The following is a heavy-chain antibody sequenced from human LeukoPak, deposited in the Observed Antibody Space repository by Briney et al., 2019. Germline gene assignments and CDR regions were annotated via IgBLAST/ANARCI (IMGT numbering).Heavy chain of an antibody. J-gene: IGHJ4*02. CDR2: INHSGST. Sequence: SETLSLTCTVSGDSISNFYWSWIRQPPGKGLEWIGEINHSGSTNYNPSLKSRVTISVDTSKNQFSLKLSSVTAADTAVYYCAGVATVATGVDYWGQGTLVTVSS. CDR3: AGVATVATGVDY. D-gene: IGHD4-17*01. CDR1: GDSISNFY. V-gene: IGHV4-34*01.